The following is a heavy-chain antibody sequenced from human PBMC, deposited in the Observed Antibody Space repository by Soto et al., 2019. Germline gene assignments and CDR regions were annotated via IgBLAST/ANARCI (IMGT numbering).Heavy chain of an antibody. J-gene: IGHJ4*02. D-gene: IGHD2-15*01. V-gene: IGHV3-23*01. CDR3: AKDLSPPIGGRYSFAY. CDR2: ISGSGGST. CDR1: GFTFSSYA. Sequence: GGSLRLSCAASGFTFSSYAMSWVRQAPGKGLEWVSAISGSGGSTYYADSVKGRFTISRDNSKNTLYLQMNSLRAEDTAVYYCAKDLSPPIGGRYSFAYWGQGTLVTVSS.